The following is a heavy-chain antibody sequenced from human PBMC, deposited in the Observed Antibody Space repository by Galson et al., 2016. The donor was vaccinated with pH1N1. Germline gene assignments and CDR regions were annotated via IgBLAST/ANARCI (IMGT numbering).Heavy chain of an antibody. CDR3: ARNAWDARGLNCFDS. CDR2: IYYIGST. J-gene: IGHJ5*01. Sequence: TLSLTCSVSGASVRSGGQSWTWIRQVPGKGLEWIGFIYYIGSTGYNPSLKSRVSMSLAMSQKQFSQNLSTVTAADTVVYYCARNAWDARGLNCFDSWGQGILV. V-gene: IGHV4-31*03. CDR1: GASVRSGGQS. D-gene: IGHD2-8*01.